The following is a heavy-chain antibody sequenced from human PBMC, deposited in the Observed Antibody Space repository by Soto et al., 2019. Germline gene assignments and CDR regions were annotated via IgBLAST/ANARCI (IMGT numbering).Heavy chain of an antibody. Sequence: EVQLLESGGYLVQPGGSLRLSCVVSGFNFNNYAMSWVRQAPGKGLEWVSVVTGSGSSQAYADSVKGRFTISRDRSKNTLFLQMNSLRAEDTAVYYCAKPGGNHWGFDYWCQGTLVTVSS. CDR2: VTGSGSSQ. CDR3: AKPGGNHWGFDY. CDR1: GFNFNNYA. V-gene: IGHV3-23*01. D-gene: IGHD3-16*01. J-gene: IGHJ4*02.